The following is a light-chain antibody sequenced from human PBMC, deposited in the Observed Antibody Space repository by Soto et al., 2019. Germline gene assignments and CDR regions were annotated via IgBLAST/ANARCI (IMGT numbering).Light chain of an antibody. CDR3: SSYTSSSSWVV. CDR1: SSDVGGYNY. CDR2: EVS. Sequence: QSALTQPASVSGSPGQSITISSTGTSSDVGGYNYVSWYQQHPGKAPKLMIYEVSNRPSGVSNRFSGSKSGNTASLTISGLQAEDEADYYCSSYTSSSSWVVFGGGTQLTVL. J-gene: IGLJ2*01. V-gene: IGLV2-14*01.